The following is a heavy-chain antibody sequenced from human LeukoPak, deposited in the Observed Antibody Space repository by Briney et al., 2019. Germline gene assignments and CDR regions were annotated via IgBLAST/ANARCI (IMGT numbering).Heavy chain of an antibody. CDR2: INHSGST. Sequence: SETLSLTCAVYGGSFSGYYWSWIRQPPGKGLEWIGEINHSGSTNYNPSLKSRVTISVDTSKNQFSLKLSSVTAADTAVYYCAGNYYGSGSYYSEDRYWGQGTLVTVSS. V-gene: IGHV4-34*01. D-gene: IGHD3-10*01. CDR1: GGSFSGYY. J-gene: IGHJ4*02. CDR3: AGNYYGSGSYYSEDRY.